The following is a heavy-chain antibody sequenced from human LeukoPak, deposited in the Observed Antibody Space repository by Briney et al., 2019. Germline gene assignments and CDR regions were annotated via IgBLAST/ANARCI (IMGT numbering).Heavy chain of an antibody. CDR1: GGSITSGGYY. CDR3: AREGSSGRYDY. V-gene: IGHV4-31*03. D-gene: IGHD2-15*01. CDR2: IYYSGST. Sequence: SETLSLTCPVSGGSITSGGYYWSWIRQHPGKGLGWIGYIYYSGSTYYNPSHKSRVAISIDTSKNQFSLNLNSVTAADTAVYYCAREGSSGRYDYWGQGTLVTVSS. J-gene: IGHJ4*02.